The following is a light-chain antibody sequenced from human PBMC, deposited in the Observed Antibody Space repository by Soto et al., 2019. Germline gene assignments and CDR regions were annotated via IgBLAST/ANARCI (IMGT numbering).Light chain of an antibody. Sequence: QSALTQPASVSGSPGQSITISCTGTSSDVGGYNYVSWYQQHPGKAPKLMIYEVSNRPSGVSNRFSGSKSGNTASLTISGLQAADDDDYYCSSYTSSSSVVFGGGTKLTVL. CDR1: SSDVGGYNY. J-gene: IGLJ2*01. CDR2: EVS. V-gene: IGLV2-14*01. CDR3: SSYTSSSSVV.